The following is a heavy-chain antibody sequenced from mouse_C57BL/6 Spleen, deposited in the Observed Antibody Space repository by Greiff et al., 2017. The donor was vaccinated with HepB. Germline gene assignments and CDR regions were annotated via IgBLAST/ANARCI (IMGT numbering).Heavy chain of an antibody. CDR1: GYTFTSYW. V-gene: IGHV1-69*01. Sequence: VQLQQPGAELVMPGASVKLSCKASGYTFTSYWMHWVKQRPGQGLEWIGEIDPSDSYTNYNQKFKGKSTLTVDKSSSTAYMQLSSLTSEDSAVYYCARRDYGSSLFAYWGQGTLVTVSA. J-gene: IGHJ3*01. CDR2: IDPSDSYT. CDR3: ARRDYGSSLFAY. D-gene: IGHD1-1*01.